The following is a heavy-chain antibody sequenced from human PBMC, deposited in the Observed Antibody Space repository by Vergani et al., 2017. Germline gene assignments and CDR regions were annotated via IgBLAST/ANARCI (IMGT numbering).Heavy chain of an antibody. CDR1: GFTFSDYY. J-gene: IGHJ5*02. CDR2: ISSSGSTI. D-gene: IGHD5-18*01. CDR3: ARDLAVRDTDPYNWFDP. V-gene: IGHV3-11*01. Sequence: QVQLVESGGGLVKPGGSLRLSCAASGFTFSDYYMSWIRQAPGKGLEWVSYISSSGSTIYYADSVKGRFTISRDNAKSSLYLQMSSLRAEDTAVYYCARDLAVRDTDPYNWFDPWGQGTLVTVSS.